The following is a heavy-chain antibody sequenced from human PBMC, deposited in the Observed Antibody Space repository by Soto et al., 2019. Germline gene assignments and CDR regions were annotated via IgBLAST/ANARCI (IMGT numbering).Heavy chain of an antibody. J-gene: IGHJ5*02. Sequence: ASVKVSCKASGYTFTGYYMHWVRQAPGQGLEWMGWINPNSGGTNYAQKFQGRVTMTRDTSISTAYMELSRLRSDDTAVYYCARVSARDSSSWYYGFDPWGQGTLVTVS. CDR3: ARVSARDSSSWYYGFDP. CDR2: INPNSGGT. V-gene: IGHV1-2*02. D-gene: IGHD6-13*01. CDR1: GYTFTGYY.